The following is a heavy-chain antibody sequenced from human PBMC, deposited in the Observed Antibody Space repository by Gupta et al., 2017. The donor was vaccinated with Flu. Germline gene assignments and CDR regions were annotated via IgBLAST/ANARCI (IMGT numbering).Heavy chain of an antibody. CDR1: GFTLSDHH. J-gene: IGHJ4*02. V-gene: IGHV3-72*01. Sequence: EVQLLYSGGGLVQPGGSLRLSCVVSGFTLSDHHLDWVRQAPGKGREWMGRSKKSAKRSNNVYAAAGEGRFTLSRDESKISSNLQMKRLKNATKAVYYCTRLKYYDGSGSYDDFWGQGTLVAVSS. CDR3: TRLKYYDGSGSYDDF. D-gene: IGHD3-22*01. CDR2: SKKSAKRSNN.